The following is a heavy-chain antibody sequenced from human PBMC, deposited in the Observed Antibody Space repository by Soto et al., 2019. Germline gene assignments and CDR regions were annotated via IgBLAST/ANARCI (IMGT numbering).Heavy chain of an antibody. CDR1: GGTFSSYI. J-gene: IGHJ4*02. CDR2: IIPILGIA. CDR3: ARDRDGYNYVSY. V-gene: IGHV1-69*04. Sequence: GASVKVSCKASGGTFSSYIISWVRQAPGQGLEWMGRIIPILGIANYAQKFQGRVTITADKSTSTAYMELSSLRSEDTAVYYCARDRDGYNYVSYWGQGTLVTVSS. D-gene: IGHD5-12*01.